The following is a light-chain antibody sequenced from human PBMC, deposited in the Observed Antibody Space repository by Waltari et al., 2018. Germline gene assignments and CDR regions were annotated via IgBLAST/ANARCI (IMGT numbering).Light chain of an antibody. Sequence: PGQSITISCTGTSSDVGGYNYVSWYQQHPGKAPKLMIYDVSNRPSGVSNRFSGSKSGNTASLTISGLQAEDEADYYCSSYTSSSTPYVVFGGWTKLTVL. CDR2: DVS. CDR3: SSYTSSSTPYVV. J-gene: IGLJ2*01. CDR1: SSDVGGYNY. V-gene: IGLV2-14*03.